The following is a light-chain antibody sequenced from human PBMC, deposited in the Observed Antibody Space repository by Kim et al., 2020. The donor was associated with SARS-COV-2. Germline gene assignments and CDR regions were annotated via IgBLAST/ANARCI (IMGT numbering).Light chain of an antibody. V-gene: IGKV3-15*01. J-gene: IGKJ5*01. CDR2: AAS. CDR1: QNVHTN. CDR3: QQYNTWPPVT. Sequence: SPGEIATLSCRASQNVHTNLAWYQQIPGQAPRLLLFAASTRVAGIPARFSGSGSGTEFTLTITSLQSEDFAIYYCQQYNTWPPVTFGQGTRLEIK.